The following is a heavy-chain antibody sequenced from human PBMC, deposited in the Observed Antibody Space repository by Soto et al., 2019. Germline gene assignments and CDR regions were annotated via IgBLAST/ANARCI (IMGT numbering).Heavy chain of an antibody. V-gene: IGHV6-1*01. J-gene: IGHJ6*02. CDR3: ARDSSASHTAAAGSYYYGMDV. D-gene: IGHD6-13*01. Sequence: SQTLSLTCAISGDSVSSNSAAWNWIRQSPSRGLEWLGRTYYRSKWYNDYAVSVKSRITINPDTSKNQFSLQLNSVTPEDTAVYYCARDSSASHTAAAGSYYYGMDVWGQGTTVTVSS. CDR1: GDSVSSNSAA. CDR2: TYYRSKWYN.